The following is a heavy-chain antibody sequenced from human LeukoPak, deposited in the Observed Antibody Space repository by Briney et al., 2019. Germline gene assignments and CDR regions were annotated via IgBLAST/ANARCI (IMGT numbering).Heavy chain of an antibody. CDR3: ARVKVVRGAAYYFDY. V-gene: IGHV4-4*07. D-gene: IGHD3-10*01. Sequence: SETLSLTCTVSGGSISSYYWSWIRQPAGKGLEWIGRIYTSGSTNYNPSLKSRVTMSVDTSKNQFSLKLSPVTAADTAVYYCARVKVVRGAAYYFDYWGQGTLVTVSS. CDR2: IYTSGST. J-gene: IGHJ4*02. CDR1: GGSISSYY.